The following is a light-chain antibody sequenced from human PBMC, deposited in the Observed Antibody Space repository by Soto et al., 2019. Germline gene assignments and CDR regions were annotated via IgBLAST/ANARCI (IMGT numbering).Light chain of an antibody. CDR2: DVS. J-gene: IGKJ1*01. CDR3: QQHNNSPWT. CDR1: RSIGDW. V-gene: IGKV1-5*01. Sequence: DIQMTQSPPTLSASVGDRVAITCRASRSIGDWLAWYQQKPGRAPKLLNSDVSRLESGVPSRFSGSGSGTEFTLTISSLQTDDFATYYCQQHNNSPWTFGQGTKVEIK.